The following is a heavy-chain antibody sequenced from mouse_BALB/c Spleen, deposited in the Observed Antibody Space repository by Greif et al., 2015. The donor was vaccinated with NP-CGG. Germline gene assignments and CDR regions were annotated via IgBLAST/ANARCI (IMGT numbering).Heavy chain of an antibody. CDR3: TRFYYGSSYYAMDY. CDR1: GYTFTSYY. Sequence: VQLQQSGAELVKPGASVKLSCKASGYTFTSYYMYWVKQGPGQGLEWIGEINPSNGGTNFNEKFKSKATLTVDKSSSTAYMQLSSLTSEDSAVYYCTRFYYGSSYYAMDYWGQGTSVTVSS. CDR2: INPSNGGT. D-gene: IGHD1-1*01. J-gene: IGHJ4*01. V-gene: IGHV1S81*02.